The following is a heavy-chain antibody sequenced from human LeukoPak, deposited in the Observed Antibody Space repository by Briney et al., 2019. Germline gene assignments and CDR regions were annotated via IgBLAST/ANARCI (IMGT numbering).Heavy chain of an antibody. J-gene: IGHJ6*02. V-gene: IGHV3-30*02. CDR2: IRYDGSNK. D-gene: IGHD3-10*01. CDR1: GFTFSSYG. Sequence: GGSLRLSCAASGFTFSSYGMHWVRQAPGKGLEWVAFIRYDGSNKYYADSVKGRFTISRDNSKNTLYLQMNSLRAEDTAVYYCARDRRYGSGNLNYYYYYGMDVWGQGTTVTVSS. CDR3: ARDRRYGSGNLNYYYYYGMDV.